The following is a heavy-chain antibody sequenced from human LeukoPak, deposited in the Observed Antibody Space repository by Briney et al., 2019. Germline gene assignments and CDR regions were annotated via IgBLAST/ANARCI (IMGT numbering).Heavy chain of an antibody. V-gene: IGHV1-18*01. Sequence: ASVKVSCKASGYTFTSYGISWVRQAPGQGLEWMGWISAYNGNTNYAQKLQGRVTMTTDTSTSTAYMELRSLRSDDTAVHYCAITPIYYGSGSYSVYWGQGTLVTVSS. J-gene: IGHJ4*02. CDR1: GYTFTSYG. CDR2: ISAYNGNT. D-gene: IGHD3-10*01. CDR3: AITPIYYGSGSYSVY.